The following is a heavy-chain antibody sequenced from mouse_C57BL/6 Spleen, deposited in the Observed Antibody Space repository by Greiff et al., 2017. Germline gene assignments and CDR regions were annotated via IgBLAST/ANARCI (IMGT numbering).Heavy chain of an antibody. D-gene: IGHD1-1*01. V-gene: IGHV1-64*01. CDR2: IHPNSGST. CDR3: ASPSYYCGSSDWCFAV. Sequence: QVQLQQPGAELVKPGASVKLSCKASGYTFTSYWMHWVKQRPGQGLEWIGMIHPNSGSTKYNEKFKSKATLTVDQSSSTAYMQLSSLTSEYSAVYYCASPSYYCGSSDWCFAVWGTGTTVTVSA. CDR1: GYTFTSYW. J-gene: IGHJ1*03.